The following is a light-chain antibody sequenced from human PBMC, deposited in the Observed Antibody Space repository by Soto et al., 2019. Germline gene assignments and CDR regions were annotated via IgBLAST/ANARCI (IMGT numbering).Light chain of an antibody. CDR2: WAS. J-gene: IGKJ2*01. CDR3: QQYYSMYT. V-gene: IGKV4-1*01. Sequence: DIVKTQSPDSLAVSLGERATINCKSSQSVLYSSNNKNYLAWYQQKPGQPPKLLIYWASTRESGVPDRFSGSGSGTDFTLTISSLQAEDVAVYYCQQYYSMYTFGQGTKLEIK. CDR1: QSVLYSSNNKNY.